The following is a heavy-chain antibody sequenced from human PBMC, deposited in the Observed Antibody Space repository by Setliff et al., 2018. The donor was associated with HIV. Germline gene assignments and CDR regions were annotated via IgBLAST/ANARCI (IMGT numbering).Heavy chain of an antibody. CDR2: IYTSGST. J-gene: IGHJ1*01. CDR3: ARVSYYYDSSGYYYSEYFQH. D-gene: IGHD3-22*01. Sequence: SETLSLTCTVSGGSFSDYYRSWIRQPPGKGLEWIGYIYTSGSTNYNPSLKSRVTISVDTSKNQLSLKLSSVTAADTAVYYCARVSYYYDSSGYYYSEYFQHWGQGTLVTVSS. CDR1: GGSFSDYY. V-gene: IGHV4-4*09.